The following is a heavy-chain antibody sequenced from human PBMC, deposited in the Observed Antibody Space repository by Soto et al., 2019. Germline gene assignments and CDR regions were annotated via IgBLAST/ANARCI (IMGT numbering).Heavy chain of an antibody. CDR1: GFTFSNAW. V-gene: IGHV3-15*01. Sequence: PGGSLRLSCAASGFTFSNAWMSWVRQAPGKGLEWVGRIKSKTDGGTTDYAAPVKGRFTISRDDSKNTLYLQMNSPKTEDTAVYYCTTDPIYDFWLYFDYWGQGTLVTVSS. D-gene: IGHD3-3*01. CDR3: TTDPIYDFWLYFDY. J-gene: IGHJ4*02. CDR2: IKSKTDGGTT.